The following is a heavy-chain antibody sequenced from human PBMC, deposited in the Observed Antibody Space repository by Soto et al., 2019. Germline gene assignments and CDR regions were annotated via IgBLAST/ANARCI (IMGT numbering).Heavy chain of an antibody. CDR2: IKSKVDGETT. CDR1: GFTFKNVW. V-gene: IGHV3-15*01. Sequence: GGSLRLSCAASGFTFKNVWFIWVRQAPGKGLEWLGRIKSKVDGETTDYAAPVRGRFTISRDDSKNPLYLQMSSLKAEDTAVFYCTTILYYGELFFASWGPGTLVTVSS. J-gene: IGHJ4*02. D-gene: IGHD3-10*01. CDR3: TTILYYGELFFAS.